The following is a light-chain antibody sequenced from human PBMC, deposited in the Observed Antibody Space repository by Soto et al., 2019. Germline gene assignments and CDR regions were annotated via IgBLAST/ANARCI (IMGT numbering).Light chain of an antibody. CDR3: SSYTSSSICV. Sequence: QSVLTQPASVSGSPGQSITISCTGTSSDVGNYNYVSWYQQHPGKAPKLIIYDVSNRPSGVSNRFSGSKSGNTASLTISGLQAEDEADYYCSSYTSSSICVFGTGTKVTVL. CDR2: DVS. V-gene: IGLV2-14*01. CDR1: SSDVGNYNY. J-gene: IGLJ1*01.